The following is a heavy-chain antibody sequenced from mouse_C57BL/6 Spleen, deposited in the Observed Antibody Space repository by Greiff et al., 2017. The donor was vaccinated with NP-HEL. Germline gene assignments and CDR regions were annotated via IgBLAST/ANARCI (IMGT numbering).Heavy chain of an antibody. CDR2: ISSGGSYT. CDR3: ARRYYDYYAMDY. D-gene: IGHD1-1*02. J-gene: IGHJ4*01. Sequence: EVMLVESGGDLVKPGGSLKLSCAASGFTFSSYGMSWVRQTPDKRLEWVATISSGGSYTYYPDSVKGRFTISRDNAENTLYLQMSSLKSEDTAMYYCARRYYDYYAMDYWGQGTSVTVSS. V-gene: IGHV5-6*02. CDR1: GFTFSSYG.